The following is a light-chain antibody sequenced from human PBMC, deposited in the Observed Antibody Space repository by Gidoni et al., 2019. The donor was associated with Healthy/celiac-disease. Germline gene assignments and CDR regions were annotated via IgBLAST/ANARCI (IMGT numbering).Light chain of an antibody. CDR2: DVS. V-gene: IGLV2-14*03. Sequence: QSALTQPASVSGATGQSIPISCTGTSSDVGGYNYVSWYQQHHGKAPKLMIYDVSNRPSGVSNRFSGSKSGTTASLTISGLQAEDEADYYCSSYTSSSLYVFGTGTKVTVL. CDR3: SSYTSSSLYV. CDR1: SSDVGGYNY. J-gene: IGLJ1*01.